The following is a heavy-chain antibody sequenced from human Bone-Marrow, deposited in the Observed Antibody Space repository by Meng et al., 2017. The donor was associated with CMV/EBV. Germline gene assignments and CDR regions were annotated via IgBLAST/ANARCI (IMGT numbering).Heavy chain of an antibody. CDR2: ISYDGSNK. J-gene: IGHJ6*02. Sequence: GGSLRLSCAASGFTFSSYAMHWVRQAPGKGLEWVAVISYDGSNKYYADSVKGRFTISRDNSKNTLYLQMNSLRAGDTAVYYCSVAATPYYYYGMDVWGQGTTVTVSS. V-gene: IGHV3-30*04. D-gene: IGHD2-15*01. CDR1: GFTFSSYA. CDR3: SVAATPYYYYGMDV.